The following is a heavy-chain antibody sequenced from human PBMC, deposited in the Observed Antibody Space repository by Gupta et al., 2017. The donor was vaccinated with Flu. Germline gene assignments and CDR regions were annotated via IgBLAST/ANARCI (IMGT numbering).Heavy chain of an antibody. V-gene: IGHV4-34*01. J-gene: IGHJ4*02. Sequence: RQTPGTGLEWIGEINRSGSAKYNPSLKSRVTVSVDTSKNQFSLILTSVTAADTAVYYCARGTYSSSWSSNFDSWGQGTLVTVSS. D-gene: IGHD6-13*01. CDR3: ARGTYSSSWSSNFDS. CDR2: INRSGSA.